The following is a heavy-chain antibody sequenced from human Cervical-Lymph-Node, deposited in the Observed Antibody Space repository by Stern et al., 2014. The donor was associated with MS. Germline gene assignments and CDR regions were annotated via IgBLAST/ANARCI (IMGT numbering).Heavy chain of an antibody. CDR1: GYNFSNYW. D-gene: IGHD2-21*01. V-gene: IGHV5-51*03. CDR2: ICPGDSDI. J-gene: IGHJ4*02. CDR3: ARWSVACDY. Sequence: EVQLVESGAELKKSGESLKISCKTSGYNFSNYWVAWVRQVSGKGLEWIGIICPGDSDIRYSPSFQGHVTMSVDKSNTTAYLQWKSLKASDTAVYYCARWSVACDYWGQGALITVSS.